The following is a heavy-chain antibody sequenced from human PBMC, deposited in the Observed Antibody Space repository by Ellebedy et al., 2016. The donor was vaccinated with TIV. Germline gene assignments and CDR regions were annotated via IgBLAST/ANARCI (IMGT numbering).Heavy chain of an antibody. Sequence: GESLKISCAASGFTFRNYWMNWVRQAPGKGLEWVANIKQDGSEKKYVDSVKGRFTISRDNDKNSLYLQMNSLRAEDTAVYYCARTTMLRGVIISPIILFDYWGQGTLVTVSS. J-gene: IGHJ4*02. CDR1: GFTFRNYW. CDR2: IKQDGSEK. D-gene: IGHD3-10*01. CDR3: ARTTMLRGVIISPIILFDY. V-gene: IGHV3-7*01.